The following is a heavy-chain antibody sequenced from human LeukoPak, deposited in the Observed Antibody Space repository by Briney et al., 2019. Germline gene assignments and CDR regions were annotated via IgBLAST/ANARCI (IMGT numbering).Heavy chain of an antibody. Sequence: GRSLRLSCAASGFTFSSYGMHWVRQAPGKGLEWVAVISCDGSNKYYADSVKGRFTISRDNSKNTLYLQMNSLRAEDTAVYYCAKEDYVPFDYWGQGTLVTVSS. J-gene: IGHJ4*02. CDR1: GFTFSSYG. V-gene: IGHV3-30*18. CDR3: AKEDYVPFDY. CDR2: ISCDGSNK. D-gene: IGHD4-17*01.